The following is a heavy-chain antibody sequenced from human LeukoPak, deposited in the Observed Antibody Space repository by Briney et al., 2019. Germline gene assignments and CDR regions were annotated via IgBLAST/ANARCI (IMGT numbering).Heavy chain of an antibody. CDR2: ISSNGGST. CDR1: GFTFSSYA. CDR3: ARDCDSSSCSDY. D-gene: IGHD6-13*01. J-gene: IGHJ4*02. Sequence: GRSLRLSCAASGFTFSSYAMHWVRQAPGKGLEYVSAISSNGGSTYYANSVKGRFTISRDNSKNTLYLQMGSLRAEDMAVYYCARDCDSSSCSDYWGQGTLVTVSS. V-gene: IGHV3-64*01.